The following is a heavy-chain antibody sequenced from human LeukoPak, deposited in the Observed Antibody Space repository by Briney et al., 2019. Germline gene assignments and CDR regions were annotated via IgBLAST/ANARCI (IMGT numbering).Heavy chain of an antibody. J-gene: IGHJ4*02. D-gene: IGHD1-26*01. CDR3: ARDLGGDYFDY. CDR2: ISSSSSYI. V-gene: IGHV3-21*01. CDR1: GFTFSSYS. Sequence: PGGSLRLSCAASGFTFSSYSMNWVRQALGKGLEWVSSISSSSSYIYYADSVRGRFTISRDNAKNSLYLQMNSLRAEDTAVYCCARDLGGDYFDYWGQGTLVTVSS.